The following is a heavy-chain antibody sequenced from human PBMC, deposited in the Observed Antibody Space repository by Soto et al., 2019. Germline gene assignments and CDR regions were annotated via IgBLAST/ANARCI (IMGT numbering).Heavy chain of an antibody. Sequence: ASVKVSCKASGYTLTTYGISWVRQAPGQGLEWMGWVSAYNGKNNYAQKFQGRVTMTTDTSTSIAYMELRSLRSDDTAVYYCARGPPTSCSGGSCYSHYFDYWGPGTLVTVST. CDR3: ARGPPTSCSGGSCYSHYFDY. D-gene: IGHD2-15*01. CDR2: VSAYNGKN. J-gene: IGHJ4*02. CDR1: GYTLTTYG. V-gene: IGHV1-18*01.